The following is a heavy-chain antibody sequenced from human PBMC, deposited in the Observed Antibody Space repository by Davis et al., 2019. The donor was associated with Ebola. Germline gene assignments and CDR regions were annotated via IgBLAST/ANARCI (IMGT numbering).Heavy chain of an antibody. Sequence: SETLSLTCTVSGYSISSGYYWGWIRQPPGKGLEWIGSIYHSGSTYYNPSLKSRVTISVDTSKNQFSLKLSSVTAADTAVYYCAREYGDYFDVLYYYYGMDVWGQGTTVTVSS. CDR1: GYSISSGYY. D-gene: IGHD4-17*01. CDR3: AREYGDYFDVLYYYYGMDV. J-gene: IGHJ6*02. CDR2: IYHSGST. V-gene: IGHV4-38-2*02.